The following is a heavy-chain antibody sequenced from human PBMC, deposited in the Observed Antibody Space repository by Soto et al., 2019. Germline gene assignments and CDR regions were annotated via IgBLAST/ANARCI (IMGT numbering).Heavy chain of an antibody. Sequence: SETLSLTCTVSGVSISRGGYYWSWIRQHPGKGLEWIGYIYYSGSTYYNPSLKSRVTISVDTSKNQFSLKLSSVTAADTAVYYCARDRVATTHYYYYGMDVWGQGTTVTVSS. V-gene: IGHV4-31*03. D-gene: IGHD5-12*01. J-gene: IGHJ6*02. CDR1: GVSISRGGYY. CDR2: IYYSGST. CDR3: ARDRVATTHYYYYGMDV.